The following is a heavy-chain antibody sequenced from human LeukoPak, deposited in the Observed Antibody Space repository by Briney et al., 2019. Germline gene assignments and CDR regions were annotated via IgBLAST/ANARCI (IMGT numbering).Heavy chain of an antibody. CDR2: NYNRGTT. CDR3: ARERASAGPHFEH. CDR1: GGSISTYY. Sequence: SETLSLTCSVYGGSISTYYWSWIRQPPGKGLEWIGYNYNRGTTNYNPSLKSRVTISVDRSKNQFSLSLTSVTAADTAVYHCARERASAGPHFEHWGRGILVTVSS. D-gene: IGHD6-13*01. J-gene: IGHJ4*02. V-gene: IGHV4-59*01.